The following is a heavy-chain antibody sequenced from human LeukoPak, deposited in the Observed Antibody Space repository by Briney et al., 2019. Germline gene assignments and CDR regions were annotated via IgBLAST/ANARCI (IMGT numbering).Heavy chain of an antibody. CDR2: IKEDGSEK. Sequence: GRSLRLSCVASGSTVSRYWMSWVRQAPGKGLQWVANIKEDGSEKNYADSVKGRFTISRDNARNSVYLDMNSLRAEDTAVYYCARDQHYHYCMDVWGKGTTVTVSS. J-gene: IGHJ6*03. CDR1: GSTVSRYW. V-gene: IGHV3-7*01. CDR3: ARDQHYHYCMDV.